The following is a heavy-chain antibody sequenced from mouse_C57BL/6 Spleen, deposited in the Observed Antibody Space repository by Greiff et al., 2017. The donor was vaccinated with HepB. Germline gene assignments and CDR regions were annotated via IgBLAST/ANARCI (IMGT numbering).Heavy chain of an antibody. CDR2: IDPSDSYT. D-gene: IGHD2-4*01. V-gene: IGHV1-69*01. Sequence: QVQLQQPGAELVMPGASVKLSCKASGYTFTSYWMHWVKQRPGQGLEWIGEIDPSDSYTNYNQKFKDKSTLTVDKSSSTAYMQLSSLTSEDSAVYYWARRRTYDYDGDWYFDVWGTGTTVTVSS. CDR1: GYTFTSYW. J-gene: IGHJ1*03. CDR3: ARRRTYDYDGDWYFDV.